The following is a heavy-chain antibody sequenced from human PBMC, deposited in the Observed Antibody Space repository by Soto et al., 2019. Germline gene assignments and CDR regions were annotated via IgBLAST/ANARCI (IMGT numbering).Heavy chain of an antibody. V-gene: IGHV4-4*02. CDR1: GGSISSSNW. D-gene: IGHD6-13*01. J-gene: IGHJ4*02. CDR2: IYHSGST. Sequence: QVQLQESGPGLVKPSGTLSLTCAVSGGSISSSNWWSWVRQPPGKGLEWIGEIYHSGSTNYNPSLKRRVTISVEKSKNQFSLKLSSVTAADTAVDYCARVVIAAAGPADYFYYWGQGTLVTVSS. CDR3: ARVVIAAAGPADYFYY.